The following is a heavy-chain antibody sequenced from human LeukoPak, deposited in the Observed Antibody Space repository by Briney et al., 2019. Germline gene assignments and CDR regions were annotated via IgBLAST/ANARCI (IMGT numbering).Heavy chain of an antibody. CDR2: INPNSGGT. J-gene: IGHJ4*02. V-gene: IGHV1-2*02. Sequence: ASVKVSCKASGYTFTGYYMHWVRQAPGQGLEWMGWINPNSGGTNYAQKFQGRVTMTRGTSISTAYMELSRLRSDDTAVYYCARDYYDSSGYYYDYWGQGTLVTVSS. CDR3: ARDYYDSSGYYYDY. CDR1: GYTFTGYY. D-gene: IGHD3-22*01.